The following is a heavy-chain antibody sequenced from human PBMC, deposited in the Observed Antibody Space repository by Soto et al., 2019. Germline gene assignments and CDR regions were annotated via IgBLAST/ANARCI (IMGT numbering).Heavy chain of an antibody. CDR2: INHSGST. CDR1: GGSFSGYY. Sequence: PSETLSLTCAVYGGSFSGYYWTWIRQPPGTGLEWIGEINHSGSTNYNPSLKSRVTISVDTSKNQFSLKLTSVTAEDTAVYYCAKSAPAAAGTGPFDYWGQGTLVTVSS. CDR3: AKSAPAAAGTGPFDY. J-gene: IGHJ4*02. V-gene: IGHV4-34*01. D-gene: IGHD6-13*01.